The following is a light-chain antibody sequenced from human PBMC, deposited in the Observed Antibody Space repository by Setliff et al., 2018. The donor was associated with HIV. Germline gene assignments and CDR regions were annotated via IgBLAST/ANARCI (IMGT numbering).Light chain of an antibody. CDR3: SSYSRSSTFGV. CDR1: SSDIGGYDY. V-gene: IGLV2-14*03. J-gene: IGLJ1*01. CDR2: DVT. Sequence: QSVLTQPASVSGSPGQSITISCTGTSSDIGGYDYVSWFQHPPGKAPKLMMSDVTKRPPGVSNRFSGSKSGNTASLTISGLQAEDEADYYCSSYSRSSTFGVFGTGTKVTVL.